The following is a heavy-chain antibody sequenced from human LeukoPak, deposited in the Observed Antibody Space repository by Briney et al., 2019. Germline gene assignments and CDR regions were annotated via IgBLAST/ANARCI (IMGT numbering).Heavy chain of an antibody. CDR3: ARDGYCSGGSCYSSGQRFDY. V-gene: IGHV1-46*01. Sequence: ASVKVSCKASGYTFTSYYMHWVRQAPGQGLEWMGIINPSGGSTSYAQKFQGRVTMTRDTSTSTAYMELSSLRSEDTAVYYCARDGYCSGGSCYSSGQRFDYWGQGTLVTVSS. CDR2: INPSGGST. D-gene: IGHD2-15*01. J-gene: IGHJ4*02. CDR1: GYTFTSYY.